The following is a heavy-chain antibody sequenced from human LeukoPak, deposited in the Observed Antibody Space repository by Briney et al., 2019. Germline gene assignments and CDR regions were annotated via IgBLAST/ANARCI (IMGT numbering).Heavy chain of an antibody. J-gene: IGHJ6*04. CDR2: INHSGST. CDR3: ARGRRYYYGMDV. Sequence: SETLSLTCAVYGGSFSGYYWSWIRQPPGKGLEWIGEINHSGSTNYNPSLKSRVTISVDTSKNQFSLKLSSVTAADTAVYYCARGRRYYYGMDVWGKGTTVTVSS. CDR1: GGSFSGYY. V-gene: IGHV4-34*01.